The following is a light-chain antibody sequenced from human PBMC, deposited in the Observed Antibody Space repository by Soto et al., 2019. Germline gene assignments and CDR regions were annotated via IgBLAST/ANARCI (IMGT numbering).Light chain of an antibody. CDR3: QQSYSTPIT. J-gene: IGKJ3*01. CDR1: QSISSH. V-gene: IGKV1-39*01. Sequence: DIQMTQSPSSLSASVGDRVTITCRANQSISSHLNWYQQKPGKPPNLLIHTASRLQGGVSSRFSGSGSGTDFTLTISSLQPEDSATYYCQQSYSTPITFGPGTKVDFK. CDR2: TAS.